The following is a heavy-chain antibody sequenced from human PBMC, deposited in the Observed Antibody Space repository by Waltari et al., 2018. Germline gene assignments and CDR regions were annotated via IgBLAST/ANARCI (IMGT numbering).Heavy chain of an antibody. CDR1: GYSSSSDFY. V-gene: IGHV4-38-2*01. J-gene: IGHJ5*02. CDR2: VYHREST. D-gene: IGHD5-18*01. Sequence: QVQLQESGPGLVKPSGTLSLTCRVSGYSSSSDFYWGWIRQPPGKGLEWIATVYHRESTYYNPSLMSRLTLSVDTSNNQFSLNLRSVTAADTAVYYCAGLRGFNYAFEPWGRGALVTVSS. CDR3: AGLRGFNYAFEP.